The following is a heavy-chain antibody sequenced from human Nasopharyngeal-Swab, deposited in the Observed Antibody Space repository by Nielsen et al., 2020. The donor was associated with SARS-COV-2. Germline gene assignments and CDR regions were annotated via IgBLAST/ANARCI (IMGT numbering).Heavy chain of an antibody. D-gene: IGHD3-3*01. CDR1: GGSFSGYY. CDR2: INHSGST. J-gene: IGHJ5*02. CDR3: ARGPDYDFWSGYSQYNWFDP. Sequence: SETLSLTCAVYGGSFSGYYWSWIRPPPGKGLEWIGEINHSGSTNYNPSLKSRVTISVDTSKNQFSLKLSSVTAADTAVYYCARGPDYDFWSGYSQYNWFDPWGQGTLVTVSS. V-gene: IGHV4-34*01.